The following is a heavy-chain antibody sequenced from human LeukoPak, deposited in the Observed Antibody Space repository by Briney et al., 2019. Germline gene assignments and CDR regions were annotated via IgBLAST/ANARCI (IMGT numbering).Heavy chain of an antibody. Sequence: PSETLSLTCTVSGGSISSGDYYWSWIRQPPGKGLEWIGYIYYSGSTYYNPSLKSRVTISVDTSKNQFSLKLSSVTAADTAVYYCARIGIQLWFSYWGQGTLVTVSS. CDR1: GGSISSGDYY. D-gene: IGHD5-18*01. V-gene: IGHV4-30-4*01. CDR2: IYYSGST. CDR3: ARIGIQLWFSY. J-gene: IGHJ4*02.